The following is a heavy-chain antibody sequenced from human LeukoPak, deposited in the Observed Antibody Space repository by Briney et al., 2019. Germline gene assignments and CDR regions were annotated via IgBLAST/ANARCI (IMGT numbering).Heavy chain of an antibody. D-gene: IGHD3-3*01. CDR2: IYHSGST. Sequence: SETLSLXCAVSGYSSSSGYYWGWIRQPPGKGLEWIGSIYHSGSTYYNPSLKSRVTISVDTSKNQFSLKLSSVTAADTAVYYCARSQRRITIFGVVIYNWFDPWGQGTLVTVSS. CDR1: GYSSSSGYY. V-gene: IGHV4-38-2*01. J-gene: IGHJ5*02. CDR3: ARSQRRITIFGVVIYNWFDP.